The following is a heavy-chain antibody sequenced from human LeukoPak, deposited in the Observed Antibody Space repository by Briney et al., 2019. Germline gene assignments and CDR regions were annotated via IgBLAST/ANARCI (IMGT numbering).Heavy chain of an antibody. J-gene: IGHJ4*02. CDR2: ISSSSSYI. D-gene: IGHD3-10*01. CDR1: GFTFSSYS. V-gene: IGHV3-21*01. Sequence: GGSLRLSCAASGFTFSSYSMNWVRQAPGKGLEWVSSISSSSSYIYYADSVKGRFPISRDNAKNSLYLQMNSLRAEDTAVYYCARDYSLEWFGELYADYWGQGTLVTVSS. CDR3: ARDYSLEWFGELYADY.